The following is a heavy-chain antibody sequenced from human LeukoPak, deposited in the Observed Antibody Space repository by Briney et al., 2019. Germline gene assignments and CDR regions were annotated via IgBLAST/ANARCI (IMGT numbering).Heavy chain of an antibody. J-gene: IGHJ6*03. CDR1: GGSLSSYY. CDR3: ARDKASATKNYYMDV. D-gene: IGHD3-3*01. CDR2: IYYSGST. V-gene: IGHV4-59*01. Sequence: SETLSLTCTVSGGSLSSYYWSWIRQPPGNGLEWIGYIYYSGSTNYNPSLKSRVTISVDTSKNQFSLKLSSVTAADTAVYYCARDKASATKNYYMDVWGKGTTVTVSS.